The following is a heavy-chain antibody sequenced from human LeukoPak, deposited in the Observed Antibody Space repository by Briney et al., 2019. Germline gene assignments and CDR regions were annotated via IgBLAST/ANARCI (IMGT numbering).Heavy chain of an antibody. CDR2: ISAYNGDT. Sequence: ASVKVSCKASGYTFANYGLTWVRQAPGQGLEWMGWISAYNGDTNYAQKFQGRVTMTTDTSTTTAYMELTSLRSDDTAVYFCARGVWVYSGSYYYYHGVDVWGQGTTVTVSS. J-gene: IGHJ6*02. CDR3: ARGVWVYSGSYYYYHGVDV. CDR1: GYTFANYG. V-gene: IGHV1-18*01. D-gene: IGHD1-26*01.